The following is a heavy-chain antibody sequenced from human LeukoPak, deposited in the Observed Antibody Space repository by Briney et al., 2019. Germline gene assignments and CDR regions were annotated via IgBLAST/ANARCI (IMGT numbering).Heavy chain of an antibody. CDR3: ARVNDYGGNDDAFDI. D-gene: IGHD4-23*01. V-gene: IGHV3-48*03. Sequence: GGSLRLSCVASGFTFSSYEMNWVRQAPGKGLEWVSYIRSTGSIIFYADSVKCRFTISRDNAKNSLYLQMNSLRAEDTALYYCARVNDYGGNDDAFDIWGRGTMVTVSS. CDR1: GFTFSSYE. J-gene: IGHJ3*02. CDR2: IRSTGSII.